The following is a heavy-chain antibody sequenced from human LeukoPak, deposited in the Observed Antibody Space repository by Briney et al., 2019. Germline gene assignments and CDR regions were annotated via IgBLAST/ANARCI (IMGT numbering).Heavy chain of an antibody. Sequence: ASVKVSCKASGYIFTDYYIHWLRQAPGQGLEWMGWINPNSGGTNYIQNFQGRVTMTGDTSISTAYMELSGLRSDDTAMYYCARELRSSSSKDFDYWGQGTLVTVSS. D-gene: IGHD6-6*01. V-gene: IGHV1-2*02. J-gene: IGHJ4*02. CDR2: INPNSGGT. CDR1: GYIFTDYY. CDR3: ARELRSSSSKDFDY.